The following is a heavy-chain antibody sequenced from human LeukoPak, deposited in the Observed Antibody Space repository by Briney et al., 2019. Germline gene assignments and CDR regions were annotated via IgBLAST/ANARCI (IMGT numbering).Heavy chain of an antibody. CDR1: GGSISSYY. CDR3: ARDVHYSDYYDYYYMDV. J-gene: IGHJ6*03. D-gene: IGHD4-17*01. CDR2: IYYSGST. Sequence: SETLSLTCTVSGGSISSYYWSWIRQPPGKGLEWIGYIYYSGSTNYNPSLKSRVTISVDTSKNQFSLKLSSVTAADTAVYYCARDVHYSDYYDYYYMDVWGKGTTVTVSS. V-gene: IGHV4-59*01.